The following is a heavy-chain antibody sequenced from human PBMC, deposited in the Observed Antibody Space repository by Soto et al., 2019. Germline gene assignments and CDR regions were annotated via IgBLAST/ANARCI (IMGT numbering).Heavy chain of an antibody. CDR2: VSPPFRTS. CDR1: GVSFNNNG. J-gene: IGHJ6*02. V-gene: IGHV1-69*01. D-gene: IGHD3-10*01. Sequence: QVQLVQSGAEVKKPGSSVKVSCKTSGVSFNNNGIGWVRQAPGHGLEWMGGVSPPFRTSNYARKFQGRISITADASTGTVNMALSSLTSEDTAQYYCARVLYYGSGSYFPYGMDVWGQGTTVTVSS. CDR3: ARVLYYGSGSYFPYGMDV.